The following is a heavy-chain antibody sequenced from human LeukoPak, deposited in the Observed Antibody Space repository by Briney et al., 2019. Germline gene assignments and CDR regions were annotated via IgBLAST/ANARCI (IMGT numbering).Heavy chain of an antibody. Sequence: ETLSLTCAAYGGTFSGYYWSWIRQPPGKGLEWVANIKQDGSEKYYVDSVKGRFIISRDNAKNSLYLQMNSLRAEDTAVYYCAGTHWGGKYWGQGTLVTVSS. CDR1: GGTFSGYY. CDR2: IKQDGSEK. CDR3: AGTHWGGKY. D-gene: IGHD7-27*01. J-gene: IGHJ4*02. V-gene: IGHV3-7*01.